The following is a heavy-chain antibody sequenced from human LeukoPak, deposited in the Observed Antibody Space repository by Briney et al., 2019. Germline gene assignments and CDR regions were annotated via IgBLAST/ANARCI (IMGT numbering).Heavy chain of an antibody. Sequence: GGSLRLSCAASGFTFDDYGMSWVRQAPGKGLEWVSGINWNGGSAGYADSVKGRFTIPRDNAKNSLYLQMNSLRAEDTALYYCARSVAASRDYWGQGTLATVSS. V-gene: IGHV3-20*04. CDR3: ARSVAASRDY. J-gene: IGHJ4*02. CDR2: INWNGGSA. D-gene: IGHD2-15*01. CDR1: GFTFDDYG.